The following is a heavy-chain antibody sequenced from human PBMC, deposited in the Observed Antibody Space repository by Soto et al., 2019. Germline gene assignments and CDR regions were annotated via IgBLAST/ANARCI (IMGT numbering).Heavy chain of an antibody. CDR1: GYTFIGYY. CDR3: ARDDLDAFDI. Sequence: QLQLVQSGAEVKKPGTSVKVSCKTSGYTFIGYYIHWVRQAPGQGLEWMGGMNPNSGGTNYAQKFQDSVTMTMDTPISTAYMELNRLRSDDTAVYYCARDDLDAFDIWGQGTMVTVSS. CDR2: MNPNSGGT. J-gene: IGHJ3*02. V-gene: IGHV1-2*04.